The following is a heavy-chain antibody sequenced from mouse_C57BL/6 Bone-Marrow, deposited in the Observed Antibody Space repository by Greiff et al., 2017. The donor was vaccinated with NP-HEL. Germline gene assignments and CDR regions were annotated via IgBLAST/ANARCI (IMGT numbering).Heavy chain of an antibody. D-gene: IGHD2-3*01. J-gene: IGHJ2*01. CDR1: GYAFSSSW. CDR2: IYPGDGDP. CDR3: VRGESYNSYYGLDY. V-gene: IGHV1-82*01. Sequence: VKLMESGPELVKPGASVKISCKASGYAFSSSWMNWVKQRPGKGLEWIGRIYPGDGDPNYNGKFKGKATLTADKSSSTAYMQLSSLTSEDSAVYFCVRGESYNSYYGLDYWGQGTTLTVSS.